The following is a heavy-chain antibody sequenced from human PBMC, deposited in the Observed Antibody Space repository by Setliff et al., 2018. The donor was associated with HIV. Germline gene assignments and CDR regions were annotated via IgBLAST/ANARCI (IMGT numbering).Heavy chain of an antibody. D-gene: IGHD3-10*01. J-gene: IGHJ3*02. CDR3: AKVFAFGVDGFDI. V-gene: IGHV3-23*01. CDR2: IGAAGYPT. CDR1: GFTFSNYA. Sequence: GGSLRLSCAASGFTFSNYATGWVRQGPGKGLEWVSTIGAAGYPTHYAESVKGRFTISKDNSQNALYLQMNSLTDEDTAVYYCAKVFAFGVDGFDIWGQGTMVTVSS.